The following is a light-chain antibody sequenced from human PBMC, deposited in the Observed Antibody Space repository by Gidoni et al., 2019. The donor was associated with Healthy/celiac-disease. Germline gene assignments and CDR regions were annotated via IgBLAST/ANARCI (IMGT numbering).Light chain of an antibody. J-gene: IGKJ4*01. CDR3: QQRSNWPLT. CDR1: QRVSSY. Sequence: PPTRSLSPGERATLSCRASQRVSSYLAGYQQKPGQAPRLLIYDASNRATGIPARFSGSGSGTDFTLTISSLEPEDFAVYYCQQRSNWPLTFGGGTKVEIK. CDR2: DAS. V-gene: IGKV3-11*01.